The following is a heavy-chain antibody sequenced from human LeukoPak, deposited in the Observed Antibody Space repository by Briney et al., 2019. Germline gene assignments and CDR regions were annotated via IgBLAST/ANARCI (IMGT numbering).Heavy chain of an antibody. J-gene: IGHJ3*02. V-gene: IGHV1-46*03. D-gene: IGHD3-22*01. CDR1: GYTFTKYY. CDR3: VRYDYDSNGGAFDI. CDR2: VNANGGNT. Sequence: ASVKVSCKASGYTFTKYYIHWVRQAPGQGLEWMGIVNANGGNTNYAQKFQGRVTMTRDTSTSTVCMELSSLRSDDTAVYYCVRYDYDSNGGAFDIWGQGTMVTVSS.